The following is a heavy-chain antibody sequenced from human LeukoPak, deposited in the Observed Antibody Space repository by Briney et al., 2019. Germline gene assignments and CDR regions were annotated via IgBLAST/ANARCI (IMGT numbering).Heavy chain of an antibody. CDR2: IYGADTI. CDR3: ARGARGAYFDY. CDR1: GFTISSSY. J-gene: IGHJ4*02. D-gene: IGHD4/OR15-4a*01. Sequence: LTGGSLRLSCAASGFTISSSYMSWVRQVPGKGLEWVSCIYGADTIYYADFVKDRFTISRDSNRSILYLQMNSLRAEDTAVYYCARGARGAYFDYWGQGTLVTVSS. V-gene: IGHV3-66*01.